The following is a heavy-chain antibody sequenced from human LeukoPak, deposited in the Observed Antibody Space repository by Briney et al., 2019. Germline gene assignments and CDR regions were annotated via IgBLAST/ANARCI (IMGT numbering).Heavy chain of an antibody. V-gene: IGHV3-21*06. CDR1: GFTFSSYA. CDR3: ARDTVNGPFVISLDL. CDR2: INSADNVE. Sequence: SGGSLRLSCAASGFTFSSYAMTWVRQAPGKGPEWVAHINSADNVEYYTDSVRGRFTMSRDNAKDLLYLQMNSLRDEDTAVYYCARDTVNGPFVISLDLWGQGVLVTVSS. D-gene: IGHD2-8*01. J-gene: IGHJ5*02.